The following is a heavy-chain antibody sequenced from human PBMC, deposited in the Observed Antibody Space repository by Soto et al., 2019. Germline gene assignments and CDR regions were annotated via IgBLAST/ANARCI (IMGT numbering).Heavy chain of an antibody. CDR1: GGSISSSSYY. V-gene: IGHV4-39*01. D-gene: IGHD3-3*01. J-gene: IGHJ4*02. Sequence: QLQLQESGPGLVKPSETLSLTCTVSGGSISSSSYYWGWIRQPPGKGLEWIGSIYYSGSTYYNPSLKSRVTISVDTSKNQFSLRLSSVTAADTAVYYCASSSITIFGVVISYSYFDYWGQGTLVTVSS. CDR3: ASSSITIFGVVISYSYFDY. CDR2: IYYSGST.